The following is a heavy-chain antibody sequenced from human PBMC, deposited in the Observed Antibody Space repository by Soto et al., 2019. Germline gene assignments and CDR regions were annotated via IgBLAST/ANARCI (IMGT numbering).Heavy chain of an antibody. V-gene: IGHV3-64D*06. CDR3: HYIEVLGGVRSSDY. D-gene: IGHD2-15*01. CDR1: GFAFSSYS. CDR2: ILHNGQRT. J-gene: IGHJ4*02. Sequence: GGSLRLSCSASGFAFSSYSLHWVRQAPGRGLESVSAILHNGQRTYYADSVRGRFTISRDNAKNMLYLQMSGLRPEDTAIYYCHYIEVLGGVRSSDYWGQGTVVTVSS.